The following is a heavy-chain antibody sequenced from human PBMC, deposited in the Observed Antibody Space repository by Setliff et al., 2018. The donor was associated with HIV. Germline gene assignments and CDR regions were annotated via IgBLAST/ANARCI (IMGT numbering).Heavy chain of an antibody. CDR2: INHSGST. V-gene: IGHV4-34*01. CDR1: RGSFSGYY. Sequence: PSETLSLTCDVYRGSFSGYYWSWIRQPPGKGLEWIGEINHSGSTNYNPSLKSRVTISIDTSKNQFSLKLSSVTAADTAVYYCASSMVRGVIGVFDMWGQGTMVTVSS. J-gene: IGHJ3*02. CDR3: ASSMVRGVIGVFDM. D-gene: IGHD3-10*01.